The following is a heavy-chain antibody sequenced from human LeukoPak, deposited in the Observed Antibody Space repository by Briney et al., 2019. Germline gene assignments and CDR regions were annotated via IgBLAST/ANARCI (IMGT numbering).Heavy chain of an antibody. CDR3: ARGRSGSYFDY. J-gene: IGHJ4*02. D-gene: IGHD1-26*01. V-gene: IGHV3-53*01. CDR2: IYSGGST. Sequence: GGSLRLSRAASGFTVSSNYMSWVRQAPGKGLEWVSVIYSGGSTYYADSVKGRFTISRDNSKNTLYLQMNSLRAEDTAVYYCARGRSGSYFDYWGQGTLVTVSS. CDR1: GFTVSSNY.